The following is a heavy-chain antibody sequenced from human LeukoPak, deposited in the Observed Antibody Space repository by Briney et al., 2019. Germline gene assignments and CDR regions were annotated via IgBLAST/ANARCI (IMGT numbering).Heavy chain of an antibody. CDR1: GYSISSGYY. CDR3: ARRGISQGYYMDV. CDR2: IYYSGTT. V-gene: IGHV4-38-2*02. D-gene: IGHD6-13*01. Sequence: PSETLSLTCTVSGYSISSGYYWGWIRQPPGKGLEWIGNIYYSGTTYYNPSLKSRVTISVDTSKNQFSLKLRSVTAADTAVFYCARRGISQGYYMDVWGKGTTVTISS. J-gene: IGHJ6*03.